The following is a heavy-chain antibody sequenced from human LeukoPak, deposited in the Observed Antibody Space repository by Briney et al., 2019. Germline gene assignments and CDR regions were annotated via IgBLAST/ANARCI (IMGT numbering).Heavy chain of an antibody. D-gene: IGHD6-13*01. J-gene: IGHJ4*02. Sequence: PGGSLRLSCAASGFTFSTYWMNWVRQAPGKGLEWVANINQDGSEKHCVDSVKGRLTTSRDNAKNSLYLQMNSLSADDTAIYYCARGTSMPAATNRVVDYWGQGTLVTVSS. V-gene: IGHV3-7*01. CDR1: GFTFSTYW. CDR2: INQDGSEK. CDR3: ARGTSMPAATNRVVDY.